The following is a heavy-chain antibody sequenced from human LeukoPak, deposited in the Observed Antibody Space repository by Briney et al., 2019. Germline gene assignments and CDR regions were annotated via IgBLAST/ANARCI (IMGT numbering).Heavy chain of an antibody. D-gene: IGHD2/OR15-2a*01. J-gene: IGHJ4*02. V-gene: IGHV3-30*02. Sequence: GGPLRLSCAASGFTFSSYDMHWARKAPAKGLEGVAFIRYDRSNKYYADSVKGRFTISRDNSKNTLYLQMNSLRAEDTAVYYCAKDVIVAFDYWGQGTLVTVSS. CDR1: GFTFSSYD. CDR3: AKDVIVAFDY. CDR2: IRYDRSNK.